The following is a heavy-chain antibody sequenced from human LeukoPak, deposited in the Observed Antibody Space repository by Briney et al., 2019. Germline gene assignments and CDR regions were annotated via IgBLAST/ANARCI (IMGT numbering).Heavy chain of an antibody. CDR1: GFSFSDNY. CDR2: IRNKANSYTT. V-gene: IGHV3-72*01. J-gene: IGHJ4*02. Sequence: GESLRLSCAAPGFSFSDNYMDWVRQAAGKGGEWGGGIRNKANSYTTDYAASVRGRFTISRDDSKNSLYLEMNSLKTEDTAVYYCAREYYCRLDYWGRGTLVTVSS. D-gene: IGHD3-10*01. CDR3: AREYYCRLDY.